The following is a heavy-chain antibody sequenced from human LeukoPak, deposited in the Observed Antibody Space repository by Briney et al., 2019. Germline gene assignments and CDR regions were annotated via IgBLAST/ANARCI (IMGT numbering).Heavy chain of an antibody. Sequence: SETLSLTCTVSGGSISSNSYYWGWIRQPPGKGLEWIGYIHYTGSTNYNPSLKSRVTISVDTSKNQFSLKLSSVTAADTAVYYCARGSYGSRLYYYYMDVWGKGTTVTVSS. CDR1: GGSISSNSYY. CDR3: ARGSYGSRLYYYYMDV. CDR2: IHYTGST. J-gene: IGHJ6*03. D-gene: IGHD3-10*01. V-gene: IGHV4-61*05.